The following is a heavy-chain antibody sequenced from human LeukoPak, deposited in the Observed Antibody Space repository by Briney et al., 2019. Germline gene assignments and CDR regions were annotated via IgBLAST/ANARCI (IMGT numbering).Heavy chain of an antibody. V-gene: IGHV3-64D*09. CDR2: ISSNGGST. J-gene: IGHJ4*02. Sequence: GGSLRLSCSASGFNLSSYAMHWVRQAPGKGLEYVSAISSNGGSTYYADSVKGRFTISRDNSKNTLYLQMSSLRAEDTAVYYCVKDQEREPPTYYFDYWGQGTLVTVSS. CDR3: VKDQEREPPTYYFDY. D-gene: IGHD1-1*01. CDR1: GFNLSSYA.